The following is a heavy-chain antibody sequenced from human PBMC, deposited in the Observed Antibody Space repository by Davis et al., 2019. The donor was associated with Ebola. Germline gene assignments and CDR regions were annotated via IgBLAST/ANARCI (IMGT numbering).Heavy chain of an antibody. Sequence: GESLKISCAASGFTFSSYAMSWVRQAPGKGLEWVSAISGSGGSTYYADSVKGRFTISRDNSKNTLYLQMNSLRAEDTAVYYCAKDQYYDQGYWGQGTLVTVSS. V-gene: IGHV3-23*01. CDR2: ISGSGGST. CDR3: AKDQYYDQGY. CDR1: GFTFSSYA. J-gene: IGHJ4*02. D-gene: IGHD3-22*01.